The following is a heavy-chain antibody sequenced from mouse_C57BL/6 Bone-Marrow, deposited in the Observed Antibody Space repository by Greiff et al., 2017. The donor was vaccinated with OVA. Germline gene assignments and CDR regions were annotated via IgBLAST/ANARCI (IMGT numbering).Heavy chain of an antibody. J-gene: IGHJ4*01. CDR3: ARVYYGSSYPYDYAMDY. V-gene: IGHV1-81*01. CDR2: IYPRSGNT. CDR1: GYTFTSYG. D-gene: IGHD1-1*01. Sequence: QVQLQQSGAELARPGASVKLSCKASGYTFTSYGISWVKQRTGQGLEWIGEIYPRSGNTYYNEKFKGKATLTADKSSSTAYMELRSLTSEDSAVYFCARVYYGSSYPYDYAMDYWGQGTSVTVSS.